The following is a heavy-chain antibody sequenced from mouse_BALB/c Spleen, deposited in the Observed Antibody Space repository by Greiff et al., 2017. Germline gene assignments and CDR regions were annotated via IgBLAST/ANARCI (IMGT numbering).Heavy chain of an antibody. CDR3: AKKAIYYGNQGAMDY. D-gene: IGHD2-1*01. CDR1: GFSLTSYG. V-gene: IGHV2-5-1*01. CDR2: IWRGGST. J-gene: IGHJ4*01. Sequence: QVQLQQSGPSLVQPSQSLSITCTVSGFSLTSYGVHWVRQSPGKGLEWLGVIWRGGSTDYNAAFMSRLSITKDNSKSQVFFKMNSLQADDTAIYYRAKKAIYYGNQGAMDYWGQGTSVTVSS.